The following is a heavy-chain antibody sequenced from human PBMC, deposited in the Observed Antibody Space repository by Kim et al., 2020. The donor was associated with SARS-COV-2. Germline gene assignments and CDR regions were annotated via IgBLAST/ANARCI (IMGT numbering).Heavy chain of an antibody. V-gene: IGHV7-4-1*02. Sequence: ASVKVSCKASGYTFTSYAMNWVRQAPGQGLEWMGWINTNTGNPTYAQGFTGRFVFSLDTSVSTAYLQISSLKAEDTAVYYCARGDRLEWFFYYGMDVWGQGTTVTVSS. CDR1: GYTFTSYA. D-gene: IGHD3-3*01. CDR3: ARGDRLEWFFYYGMDV. J-gene: IGHJ6*02. CDR2: INTNTGNP.